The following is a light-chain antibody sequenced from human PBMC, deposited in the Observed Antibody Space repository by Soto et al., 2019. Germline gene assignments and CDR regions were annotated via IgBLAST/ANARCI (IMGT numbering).Light chain of an antibody. CDR2: GAF. CDR3: QQYGDSPAT. J-gene: IGKJ3*01. V-gene: IGKV3-20*01. Sequence: EIVLTQSPGTLPLSPGQRATLSCRSSQSVSSSYLAWYQQKPGQAPRLLVYGAFNRATGIPDRFSGSGSGTDFTLTFSRLEPEDFAVYYCQQYGDSPATFGPGTKVDI. CDR1: QSVSSSY.